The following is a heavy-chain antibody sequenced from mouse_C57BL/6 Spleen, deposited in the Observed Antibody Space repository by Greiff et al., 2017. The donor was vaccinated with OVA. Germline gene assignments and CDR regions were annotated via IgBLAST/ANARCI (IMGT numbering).Heavy chain of an antibody. CDR3: ARPYYDYGETSFDY. V-gene: IGHV5-17*01. J-gene: IGHJ2*01. CDR1: GFTFSDYG. CDR2: ISSGSSTI. D-gene: IGHD2-4*01. Sequence: EVQVVESGGGLVKPGGSLKLSCAASGFTFSDYGMHWVRQAPEKGLEWVAYISSGSSTIYYADTVKGRFTISRDNAKNTLFLQMTSLRSEDTAMYYCARPYYDYGETSFDYWGQGTTLTVSS.